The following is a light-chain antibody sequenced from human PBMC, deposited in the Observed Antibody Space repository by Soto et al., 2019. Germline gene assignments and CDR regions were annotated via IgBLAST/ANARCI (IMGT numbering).Light chain of an antibody. CDR2: DAS. CDR3: QQRSNWLAT. J-gene: IGKJ3*01. CDR1: QSVSSF. Sequence: EIVLTQSPATLSLSPGESATLSCRASQSVSSFLAWYQQKPGQAPRLLIYDASNRATGIPTRFSGSGSGTDFTLSISSLQPEDFAVYYCQQRSNWLATFGPGTKVDIK. V-gene: IGKV3-11*01.